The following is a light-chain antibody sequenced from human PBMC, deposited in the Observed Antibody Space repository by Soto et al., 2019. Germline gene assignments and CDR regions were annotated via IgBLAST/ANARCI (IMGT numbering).Light chain of an antibody. CDR3: SSYAGSNNPPYV. J-gene: IGLJ1*01. CDR2: EVS. CDR1: SSDFGGYNY. V-gene: IGLV2-8*01. Sequence: QSVLTQPPSASGSPGQSVTISCTGTSSDFGGYNYVSWYQQHPGKAPKLMIYEVSKRPSGVPDRFSGSKSGNTASLTVSGLQAEDEADYYCSSYAGSNNPPYVFGTGTKVTV.